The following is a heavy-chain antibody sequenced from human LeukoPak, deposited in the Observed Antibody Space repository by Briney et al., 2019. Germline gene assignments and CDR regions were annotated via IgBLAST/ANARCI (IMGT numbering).Heavy chain of an antibody. CDR1: GGSISSSSYY. D-gene: IGHD5-24*01. V-gene: IGHV4-39*01. CDR3: ARPKDRDGDY. J-gene: IGHJ4*02. CDR2: IYYSGST. Sequence: SETLSLTCTVSGGSISSSSYYWGWIRQPPGKGLEWIGSIYYSGSTYYNPSLKSRVTISVDTSKNQFSLKLSSVTAADTAVYYWARPKDRDGDYWGQGTLVTVSS.